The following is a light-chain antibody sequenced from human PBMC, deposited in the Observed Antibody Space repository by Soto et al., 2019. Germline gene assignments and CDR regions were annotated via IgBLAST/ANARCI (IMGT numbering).Light chain of an antibody. J-gene: IGLJ1*01. V-gene: IGLV2-8*01. CDR1: SSDVGAYNY. Sequence: QSALTQPPSASGSPGQSVTISCTGTSSDVGAYNYVSWCQQHPGKAPQLMIYEVTKRPSGVPDRFSGSKSGNTASLTVSGLQTEDEADYYCSSYAGINTLYVFGTGTKLTVL. CDR3: SSYAGINTLYV. CDR2: EVT.